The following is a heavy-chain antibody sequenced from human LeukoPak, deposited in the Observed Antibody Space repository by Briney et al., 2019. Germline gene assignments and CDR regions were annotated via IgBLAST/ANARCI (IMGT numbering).Heavy chain of an antibody. V-gene: IGHV4-28*01. J-gene: IGHJ4*02. D-gene: IGHD3-10*01. CDR1: GYSITSSSW. CDR3: ARKENVYYYFDY. CDR2: IYHSGTT. Sequence: SETLSLTCAVSGYSITSSSWWGWIRQPPGKGLEWIGYIYHSGTTYYNPSLRSRVTMSVDTSKNQFSLKLSSVTAVDTAVYYCARKENVYYYFDYWGQGTLVTVSS.